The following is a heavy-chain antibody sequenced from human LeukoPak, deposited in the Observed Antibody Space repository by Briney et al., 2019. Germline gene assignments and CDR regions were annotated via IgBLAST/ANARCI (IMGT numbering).Heavy chain of an antibody. D-gene: IGHD3-10*01. CDR1: GYTFNNYD. Sequence: ASVKVSCKASGYTFNNYDINWVRQATGQGLEWMGWMNPNTGNTGYGERFQGRVTMTRDNSISTAYMELNSLTSEDTAVYYCARGGAGTYYKRDGWFDPWGQGTVVTVSS. CDR3: ARGGAGTYYKRDGWFDP. V-gene: IGHV1-8*01. CDR2: MNPNTGNT. J-gene: IGHJ5*02.